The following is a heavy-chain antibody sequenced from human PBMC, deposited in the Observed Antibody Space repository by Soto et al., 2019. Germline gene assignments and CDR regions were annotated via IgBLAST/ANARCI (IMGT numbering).Heavy chain of an antibody. CDR3: ARVSTTYHSYYGMDV. V-gene: IGHV3-53*01. CDR1: GFTISSNY. J-gene: IGHJ6*02. Sequence: PAGTLRLSCAASGFTISSNYMSWVRRAPGKGLEWVSVIYSGGSTYYADSVKCRFTITRVNSKNTLYLQMNSLRAEATAVYYCARVSTTYHSYYGMDVWGQGTTVTVSS. D-gene: IGHD2-2*01. CDR2: IYSGGST.